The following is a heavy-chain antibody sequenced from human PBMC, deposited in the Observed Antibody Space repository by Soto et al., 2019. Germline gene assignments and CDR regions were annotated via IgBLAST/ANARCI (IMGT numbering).Heavy chain of an antibody. J-gene: IGHJ6*02. CDR3: ARDLGRWPQENHDYFGMDV. CDR2: IWYDGSNK. V-gene: IGHV3-33*01. Sequence: QVQLVESGRGVVQPGRSLRLSCAASGFTISSYGMHWVRQAPGKGLEWVAVIWYDGSNKYYADSVKGRFTISRDNSKNTRYMQMNSLRAEETAVYYCARDLGRWPQENHDYFGMDVWGQGTTVTVSS. CDR1: GFTISSYG.